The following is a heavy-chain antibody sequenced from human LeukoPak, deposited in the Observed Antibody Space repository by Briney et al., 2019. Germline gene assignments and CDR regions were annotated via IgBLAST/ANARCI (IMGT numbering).Heavy chain of an antibody. CDR2: VDFDGTGT. CDR1: GVTFTKYR. CDR3: ATGLGFDYDY. Sequence: PGGSLRLSCAASGVTFTKYRMQWVRHAPRKGLMWVSRVDFDGTGTTYADPVRGQFTISRDNAKNTAYLQMNSLRAEAPAVYFFATGLGFDYDYGGEGTRVSVS. J-gene: IGHJ4*02. D-gene: IGHD5-12*01. V-gene: IGHV3-74*03.